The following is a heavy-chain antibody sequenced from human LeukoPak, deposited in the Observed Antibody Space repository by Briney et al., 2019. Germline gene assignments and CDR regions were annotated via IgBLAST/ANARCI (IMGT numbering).Heavy chain of an antibody. J-gene: IGHJ4*02. CDR2: ISAYNGNT. Sequence: GASVKVSCKASGYTFTSYGISWVRLAPGQGLEWMGWISAYNGNTNYAQKLQGRVTMTTDTSTSTAYMELRSLRSDDTAVYYCARDRPSKYCSSTSCYIHPDYWGQGTLVTVSS. CDR1: GYTFTSYG. CDR3: ARDRPSKYCSSTSCYIHPDY. V-gene: IGHV1-18*01. D-gene: IGHD2-2*02.